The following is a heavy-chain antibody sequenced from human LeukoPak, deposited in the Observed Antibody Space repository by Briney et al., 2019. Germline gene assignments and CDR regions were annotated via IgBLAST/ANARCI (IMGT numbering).Heavy chain of an antibody. V-gene: IGHV3-21*01. Sequence: GGSLRLSCAASGFTFSSYSMNWVRQAPGKGLEWVSSISSSSSYIYYADSVKGRFTISRDNAKNSLYLQMNSLRAEDTAVYYCAGVPPSYYYDSSGYYVDAFDIWGQGTMVTVSS. CDR3: AGVPPSYYYDSSGYYVDAFDI. CDR2: ISSSSSYI. J-gene: IGHJ3*02. CDR1: GFTFSSYS. D-gene: IGHD3-22*01.